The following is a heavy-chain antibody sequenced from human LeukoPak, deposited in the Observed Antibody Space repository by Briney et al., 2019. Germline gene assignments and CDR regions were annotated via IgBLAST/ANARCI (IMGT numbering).Heavy chain of an antibody. CDR1: GGSISSSNW. CDR3: ASRSYGDYASHWFDP. Sequence: SETLSLTCAVSGGSISSSNWWSWIRQPPGKGLEWIGEIYHSGSTNYNPSLKSRVTISVDTSKNQFSLKLSSVTAADTAVYYCASRSYGDYASHWFDPWGQGTLVTVSS. CDR2: IYHSGST. D-gene: IGHD4-17*01. J-gene: IGHJ5*02. V-gene: IGHV4-4*02.